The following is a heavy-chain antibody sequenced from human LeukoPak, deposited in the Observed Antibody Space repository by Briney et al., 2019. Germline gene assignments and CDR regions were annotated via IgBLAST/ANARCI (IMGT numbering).Heavy chain of an antibody. V-gene: IGHV4-39*07. CDR1: GGSISSYY. J-gene: IGHJ4*02. CDR3: ARDLTGMVRGGTDDY. CDR2: IYYSGST. Sequence: PSETLSLTCTVSGGSISSYYWGWIRQPPGKGLEWIGSIYYSGSTHFNPSLKSRVTISVDTSKNQFSLKLSSVTAADTAVYYCARDLTGMVRGGTDDYWGQGTLVTVSS. D-gene: IGHD3-10*01.